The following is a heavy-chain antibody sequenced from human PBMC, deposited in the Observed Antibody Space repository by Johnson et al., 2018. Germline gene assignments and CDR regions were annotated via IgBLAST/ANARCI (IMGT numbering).Heavy chain of an antibody. D-gene: IGHD3-22*01. J-gene: IGHJ3*02. V-gene: IGHV1-24*01. CDR1: GYTLTELS. Sequence: QVQLVQSGAEVKKPGASVKVSCKVSGYTLTELSMHWVRQAPGKGLEWMGGFDPEDGETIYAQKFQGRVTMTEETSTDTAYMVLGSLRSEDTAVYYCATARKYYYDSSGYDAFDIWGQGTMVTVSS. CDR2: FDPEDGET. CDR3: ATARKYYYDSSGYDAFDI.